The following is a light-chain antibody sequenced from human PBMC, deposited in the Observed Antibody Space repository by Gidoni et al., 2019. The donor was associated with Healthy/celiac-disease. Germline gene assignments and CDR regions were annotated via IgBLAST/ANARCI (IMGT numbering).Light chain of an antibody. J-gene: IGKJ3*01. CDR2: GAS. Sequence: DIVLTQSPGTLPLSPGERATLSCRASQSVSSSYLAWYQQKPGQAPRLLIHGASSRATGIPDRFSGSGSGTDFTLTISRLAPEDFAVYYCQQYGSSPFTFGPXTKVDIK. V-gene: IGKV3-20*01. CDR1: QSVSSSY. CDR3: QQYGSSPFT.